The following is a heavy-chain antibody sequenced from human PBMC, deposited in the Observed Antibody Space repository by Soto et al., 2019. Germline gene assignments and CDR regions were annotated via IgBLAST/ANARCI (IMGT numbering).Heavy chain of an antibody. J-gene: IGHJ6*03. CDR2: IYYSGST. V-gene: IGHV4-59*05. D-gene: IGHD3-3*01. Sequence: SETKSLTCTVSGGSISSYYLSWIRPHPGKGLEWIGSIYYSGSTYYNPSLKSRVTISVDTSKNQFSLKLSSVTAADTAVYYCARHIPYYDFWSGYYTASYYYYYYMDVWGKGTTVTVSS. CDR3: ARHIPYYDFWSGYYTASYYYYYYMDV. CDR1: GGSISSYY.